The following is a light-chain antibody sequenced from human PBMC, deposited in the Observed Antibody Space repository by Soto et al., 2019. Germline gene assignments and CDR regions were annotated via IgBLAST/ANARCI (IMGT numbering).Light chain of an antibody. CDR1: QSLASNY. J-gene: IGKJ2*03. Sequence: EIVLTQSPGTLSLSPGERATLSCRASQSLASNYLAWYQQKPGQAPRLLIYGSSNRATGIPDRFSGSGSGTEFTVTISKVEPEDFAIYYCQQYGSTPPGSFGRGTKREIK. CDR2: GSS. V-gene: IGKV3-20*01. CDR3: QQYGSTPPGS.